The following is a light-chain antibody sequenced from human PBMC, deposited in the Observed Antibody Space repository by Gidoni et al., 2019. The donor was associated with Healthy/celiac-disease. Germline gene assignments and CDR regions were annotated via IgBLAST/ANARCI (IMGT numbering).Light chain of an antibody. V-gene: IGKV3-15*01. J-gene: IGKJ1*01. CDR2: GAS. CDR1: QSVSSN. Sequence: EIVMTQSPATLSVSPGERATLSCRASQSVSSNLAWYQQKPGQAPRLLLIYGASTRATGIPARFSGSGSGTEFTLTISSLQSEDFAVYYCQQYNNWPLWTFGQGTKVEIK. CDR3: QQYNNWPLWT.